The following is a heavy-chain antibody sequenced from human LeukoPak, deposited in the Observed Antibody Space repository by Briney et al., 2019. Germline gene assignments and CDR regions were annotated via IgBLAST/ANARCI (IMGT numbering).Heavy chain of an antibody. Sequence: PSETLSLTCTVSGGSISSYYWSWIRQPPGKGLEWIGYIYYSGSTNYNPSLKSRVTISVDTSKNQFSLKLSSVTAADTAVYYCARRYCSSTSCNFDYWGQGTLVTVSS. CDR2: IYYSGST. CDR3: ARRYCSSTSCNFDY. CDR1: GGSISSYY. J-gene: IGHJ4*02. V-gene: IGHV4-59*01. D-gene: IGHD2-2*01.